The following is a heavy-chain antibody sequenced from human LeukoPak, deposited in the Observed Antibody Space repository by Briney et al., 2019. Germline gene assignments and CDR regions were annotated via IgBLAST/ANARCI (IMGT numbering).Heavy chain of an antibody. CDR2: IGGGDGSI. CDR1: GFTFSNFA. J-gene: IGHJ6*02. D-gene: IGHD6-19*01. Sequence: PGGSLRLSCAASGFTFSNFAVNWVRQAPGKGLEWVSVIGGGDGSIYYADSVKGRFTISRDNSKNTLYLQMTSLRAEDAAIDYCAKGMGLAHYYFYGMDVWGQGTTVTVSS. CDR3: AKGMGLAHYYFYGMDV. V-gene: IGHV3-23*01.